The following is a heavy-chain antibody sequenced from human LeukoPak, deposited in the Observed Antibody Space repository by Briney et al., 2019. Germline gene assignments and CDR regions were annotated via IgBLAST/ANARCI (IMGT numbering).Heavy chain of an antibody. CDR2: ISYDGSNK. Sequence: PGGSLRLSCAASGITFSSYAMHWVRQAPGKGLEWVVVISYDGSNKYYADSVKGRFTISRDNSKNTLYLQMNSLRAKDTAVYYCARGSRRGGMQYYFDYWGQGTLVTVSS. D-gene: IGHD3-16*01. CDR1: GITFSSYA. V-gene: IGHV3-30-3*01. CDR3: ARGSRRGGMQYYFDY. J-gene: IGHJ4*02.